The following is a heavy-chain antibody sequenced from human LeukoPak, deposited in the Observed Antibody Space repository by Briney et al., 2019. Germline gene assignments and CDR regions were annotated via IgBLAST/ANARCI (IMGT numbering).Heavy chain of an antibody. CDR2: IFYTGST. V-gene: IGHV4-59*06. CDR1: GASISPDY. D-gene: IGHD3-22*01. CDR3: ARVGIISEPTATFYFDY. Sequence: SETLSLTCTVSGASISPDYWGWIRQPPGKGLEWIGYIFYTGSTYYNPSLNSRINISVVTSKNQFSLQLSSVTAADTAVYYCARVGIISEPTATFYFDYWGQGTLVTVSS. J-gene: IGHJ4*02.